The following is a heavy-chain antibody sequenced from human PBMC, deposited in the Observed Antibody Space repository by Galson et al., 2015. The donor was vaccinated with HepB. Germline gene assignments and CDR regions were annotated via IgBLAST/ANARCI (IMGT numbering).Heavy chain of an antibody. CDR2: IHTSGDRT. J-gene: IGHJ5*02. CDR3: AKDFNWPEGS. CDR1: GFIFSAFD. Sequence: SLRLSCAASGFIFSAFDMNWVRQAPGKGPEWVSNIHTSGDRTYYADSVGGRFTISRDNSKNTLYLQMNSLRAEDTAIYYCAKDFNWPEGSWGQGTLVTVSS. D-gene: IGHD3-9*01. V-gene: IGHV3-23*01.